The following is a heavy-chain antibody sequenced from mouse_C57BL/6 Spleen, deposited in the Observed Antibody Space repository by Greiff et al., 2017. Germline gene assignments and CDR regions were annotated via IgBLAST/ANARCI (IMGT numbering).Heavy chain of an antibody. CDR2: IRNKANGYTT. V-gene: IGHV7-3*01. D-gene: IGHD3-2*02. J-gene: IGHJ4*01. CDR3: AICLISQATPYYAMDY. Sequence: EVTLVESGGGLVQPGGSLSLSCAASGFTFTDYYMSWVRQPPGKALEWLGLIRNKANGYTTEYSASVQCRFTISRDNAQSILYLQMNALRAEDSATYSCAICLISQATPYYAMDYWGQGTSVTVSS. CDR1: GFTFTDYY.